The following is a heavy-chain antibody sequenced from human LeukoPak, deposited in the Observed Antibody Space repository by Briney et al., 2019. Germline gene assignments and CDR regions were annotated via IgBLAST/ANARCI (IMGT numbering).Heavy chain of an antibody. V-gene: IGHV4-4*07. CDR2: TYTSGGT. J-gene: IGHJ4*02. CDR3: TIGGASGSLAH. D-gene: IGHD3-16*01. CDR1: RASISDNY. Sequence: SETLSLTCTVSRASISDNYWSWSRQPAGKALEWIGRTYTSGGTNYNPSLKSRATVSVDTSKNQFYLSRRYVTAADTAVYYCTIGGASGSLAHWGPGTLVTVPS.